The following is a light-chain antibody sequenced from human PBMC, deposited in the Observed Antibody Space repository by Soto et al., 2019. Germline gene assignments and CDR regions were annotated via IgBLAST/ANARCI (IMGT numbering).Light chain of an antibody. V-gene: IGKV3-20*01. J-gene: IGKJ4*01. CDR3: QQYGTSPLT. CDR2: GAS. CDR1: QSVNNDY. Sequence: ETVLTQSPGTLSLSPGERATLSCRATQSVNNDYLAWYQRRPGLAPRLLIFGASGRATGIPDRFSGSGSGTDFTLTISRLEPEDFAIYYCQQYGTSPLTFGGGTKVDIK.